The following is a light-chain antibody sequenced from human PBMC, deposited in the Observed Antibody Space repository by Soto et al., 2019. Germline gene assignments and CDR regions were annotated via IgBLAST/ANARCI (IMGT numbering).Light chain of an antibody. J-gene: IGKJ1*01. CDR2: AAS. V-gene: IGKV1-12*01. Sequence: DIQMTQSPSTLSASVGDRVTITCRASQGISTWLDWYQQKPGKAPKRLIYAASSLQSGVPSRFSGSGSGTDFTLTISRLQPEDFATYYCQQTNTFPRTFGQGTKVDIK. CDR1: QGISTW. CDR3: QQTNTFPRT.